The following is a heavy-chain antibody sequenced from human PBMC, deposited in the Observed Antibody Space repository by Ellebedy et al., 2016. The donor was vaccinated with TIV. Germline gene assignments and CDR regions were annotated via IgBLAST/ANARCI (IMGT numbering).Heavy chain of an antibody. D-gene: IGHD6-19*01. CDR1: GFSLSTIGMC. V-gene: IGHV2-70*01. CDR2: IDWDEDT. CDR3: ARIKCSGRFFGDG. Sequence: SGPTLVXPTPTLTLTCTFSGFSLSTIGMCVTWIRQPPGKALEWLALIDWDEDTYYSTSLRTRLSISKDTSKNQVVLTMRNMDPVDTATYYCARIKCSGRFFGDGWGQGTLVTVSS. J-gene: IGHJ4*02.